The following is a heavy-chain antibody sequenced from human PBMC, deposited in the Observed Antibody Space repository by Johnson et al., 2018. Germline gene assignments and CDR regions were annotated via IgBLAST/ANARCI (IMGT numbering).Heavy chain of an antibody. CDR3: ARGAGGGEWSDYHYYYMDV. V-gene: IGHV3-7*01. J-gene: IGHJ6*03. CDR2: IKQDGSEK. CDR1: GFTFSSYW. D-gene: IGHD3-3*01. Sequence: VQLVQSGGGLVQPGGSLRLSCAASGFTFSSYWMSWVRQAPGKGLEWVANIKQDGSEKYYVDSVKGRFTISRDNAENPLYLQMNSLRAEDTAGYYCARGAGGGEWSDYHYYYMDVWGQGTTVTVSS.